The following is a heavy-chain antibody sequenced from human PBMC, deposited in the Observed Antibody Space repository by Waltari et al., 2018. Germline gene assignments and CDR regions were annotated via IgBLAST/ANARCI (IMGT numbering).Heavy chain of an antibody. CDR2: ISADSSYR. CDR1: GFSFSTYS. CDR3: ASGGWGFYLGY. J-gene: IGHJ4*02. V-gene: IGHV3-21*01. D-gene: IGHD3-16*01. Sequence: EVQLVESGGGLVKPGGSLRLSCAASGFSFSTYSMNWVSQAPGKGLEWISSISADSSYRHYAESVKGRFTVSRDNAKNSLSLQINSLRAEDTAVYYCASGGWGFYLGYWGQGALVTVSS.